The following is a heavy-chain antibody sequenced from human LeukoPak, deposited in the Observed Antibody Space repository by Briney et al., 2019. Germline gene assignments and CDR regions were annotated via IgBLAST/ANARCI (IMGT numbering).Heavy chain of an antibody. CDR2: ISAYNGNT. V-gene: IGHV1-18*01. J-gene: IGHJ4*02. CDR1: GYTFTNYG. Sequence: ASVKVSCKASGYTFTNYGITWVRQAPGQGLEWMGWISAYNGNTRCAQELQGRVSMTTDTSTSTAYMELRSLRSDDTAVYYCARDRRGFGGLLHNDYWGQGTLVTVSS. D-gene: IGHD3-10*01. CDR3: ARDRRGFGGLLHNDY.